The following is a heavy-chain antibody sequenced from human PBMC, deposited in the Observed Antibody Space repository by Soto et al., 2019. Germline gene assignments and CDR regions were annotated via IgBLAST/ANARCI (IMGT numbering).Heavy chain of an antibody. CDR1: GYTFTGYY. D-gene: IGHD5-18*01. CDR2: INPNSGGT. Sequence: GASVKVSCKASGYTFTGYYMHWVRQAPGQGLEWMGWINPNSGGTNYAQKFQGRVTMTRDTSISTAYVELSRLRSDDTAVYYCARDGVDTAMVDYYYYGMDVWGQGTTVTVSS. V-gene: IGHV1-2*02. CDR3: ARDGVDTAMVDYYYYGMDV. J-gene: IGHJ6*02.